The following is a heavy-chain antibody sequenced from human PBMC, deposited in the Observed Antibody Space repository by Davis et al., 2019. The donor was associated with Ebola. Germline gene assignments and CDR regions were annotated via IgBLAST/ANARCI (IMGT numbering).Heavy chain of an antibody. CDR2: TYYSSKWYN. Sequence: HSQTLSLTCAISGDSVSSGGWNWIRPSPSRGLEWLGRTYYSSKWYNDYAVSVKSRITINPDTSKNQFSLKLNSVTPEDTAVYYCGRGWLRTGIDYWGQGTLVTVSS. CDR3: GRGWLRTGIDY. D-gene: IGHD5-12*01. J-gene: IGHJ4*02. CDR1: GDSVSSGG. V-gene: IGHV6-1*01.